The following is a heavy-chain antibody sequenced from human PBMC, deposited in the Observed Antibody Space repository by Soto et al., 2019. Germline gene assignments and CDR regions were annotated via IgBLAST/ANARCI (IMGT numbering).Heavy chain of an antibody. CDR3: ARVVAAIEVDI. D-gene: IGHD2-15*01. CDR2: ISAYNGNT. Sequence: ASVKVSCKASGYTFTSYGISWVRQAPGQGLEWMGWISAYNGNTNYAQKLQGRVTMTTDTSTSTAYRELRSLRSDDTAVYYCARVVAAIEVDIWGQGTMVTVSS. J-gene: IGHJ3*02. CDR1: GYTFTSYG. V-gene: IGHV1-18*01.